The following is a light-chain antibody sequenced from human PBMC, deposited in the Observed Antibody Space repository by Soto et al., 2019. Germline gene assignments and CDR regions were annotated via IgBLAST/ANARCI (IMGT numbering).Light chain of an antibody. Sequence: DIQMTQSPSTLSASVGDRATITCRASQTINTYLNWYQQKLGQAPKLLIYAASTLQSGVPSRFSGTGSGTDFTLTISSLQPEDFATYYCQQSYSTPRTFGQGTKVQIK. CDR2: AAS. CDR1: QTINTY. CDR3: QQSYSTPRT. V-gene: IGKV1-39*01. J-gene: IGKJ2*01.